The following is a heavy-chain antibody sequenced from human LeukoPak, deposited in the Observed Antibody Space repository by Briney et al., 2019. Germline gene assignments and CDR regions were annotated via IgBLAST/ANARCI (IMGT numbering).Heavy chain of an antibody. CDR1: GGSIKSNNW. CDR3: ARGGYSYGFDY. CDR2: IYHSGST. Sequence: SETLSLTCAVSGGSIKSNNWWSWVRQPPGKGLEWIGEIYHSGSTNYNPSLESRVTVSVDKSKNQFSLDLSSVTAADTAVYYCARGGYSYGFDYWGQGTLVTVSS. J-gene: IGHJ4*02. D-gene: IGHD5-18*01. V-gene: IGHV4-4*02.